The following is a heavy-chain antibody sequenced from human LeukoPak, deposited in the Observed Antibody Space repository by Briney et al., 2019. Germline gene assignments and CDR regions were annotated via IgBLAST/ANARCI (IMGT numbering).Heavy chain of an antibody. CDR3: AREDDGYNTN. V-gene: IGHV3-48*04. CDR1: GFTFSSYG. D-gene: IGHD5-24*01. Sequence: TGGSLRLSCAASGFTFSSYGTHWVRQAPGKGLEWVSYISSSGSTIYYADSVKGRFTISRDNAKNTLYLQMNSLRAEDTAVYYCAREDDGYNTNWGQGTLVTVSS. J-gene: IGHJ4*02. CDR2: ISSSGSTI.